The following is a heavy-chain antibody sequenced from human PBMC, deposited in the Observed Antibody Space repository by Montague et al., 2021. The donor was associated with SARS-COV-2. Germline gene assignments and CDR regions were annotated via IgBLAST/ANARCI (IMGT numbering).Heavy chain of an antibody. D-gene: IGHD3-22*01. Sequence: SLRLSCAASGFTFDAYAMHWVRQAPGKGLEWVSGITWNSGSICYEDSVKGRFTISRDNAKNSLYLQMSSLRAEDTALYYCAKGVDSIGYSFAYWGQGTLVTVSS. J-gene: IGHJ4*02. CDR3: AKGVDSIGYSFAY. CDR2: ITWNSGSI. V-gene: IGHV3-9*01. CDR1: GFTFDAYA.